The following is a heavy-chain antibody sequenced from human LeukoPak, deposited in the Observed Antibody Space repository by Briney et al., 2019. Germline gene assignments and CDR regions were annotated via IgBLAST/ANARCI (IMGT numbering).Heavy chain of an antibody. J-gene: IGHJ3*02. Sequence: GGSLRLSCAASGFTFRSHWMHWVRQAPGKGLVWVSRMNPDASITTYADSVKGRFTISRDNAKNTLYLQMNSLRAGDTAVYYCARKMKTGDRVGTFDIWGQGTMVTVSS. CDR1: GFTFRSHW. D-gene: IGHD1-1*01. CDR2: MNPDASIT. V-gene: IGHV3-74*01. CDR3: ARKMKTGDRVGTFDI.